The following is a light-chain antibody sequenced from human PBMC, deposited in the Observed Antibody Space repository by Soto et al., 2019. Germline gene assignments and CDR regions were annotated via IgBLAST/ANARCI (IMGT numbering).Light chain of an antibody. CDR3: RQSNNLPFT. CDR1: QSVSSN. CDR2: GAS. J-gene: IGKJ3*01. V-gene: IGKV3-15*01. Sequence: EIVMTQSPATLSVSPGERATLSCRASQSVSSNLAWFQQKPGQAPRLLIYGASTRATGIPARFSGSGSGTEFTLTISSLQSEDFAVYYCRQSNNLPFTFGPGTKVDIK.